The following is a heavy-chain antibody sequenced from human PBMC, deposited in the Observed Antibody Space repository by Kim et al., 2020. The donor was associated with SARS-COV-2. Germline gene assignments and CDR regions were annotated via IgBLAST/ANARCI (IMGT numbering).Heavy chain of an antibody. CDR3: ASRGYTYATFDP. V-gene: IGHV4-39*01. J-gene: IGHJ5*02. Sequence: YTPSLRSRVTISLDTSKNQFSLKLSSVTAADTAVYYCASRGYTYATFDPWGQGTLVTVSS. D-gene: IGHD5-18*01.